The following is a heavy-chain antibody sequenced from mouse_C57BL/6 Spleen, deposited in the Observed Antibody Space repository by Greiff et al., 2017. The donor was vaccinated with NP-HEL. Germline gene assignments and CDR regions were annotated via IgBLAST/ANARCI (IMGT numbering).Heavy chain of an antibody. Sequence: EVQLVESGGGLVKPGGSLKLSCAASGFTFSDYGMHWVRQAPEKGLEWVAYISSGSSTIYYADTVKGRFTISSDNAKNTLFRQMTSLGSEETAMYYCARGVGLVGTVFAYWGQGTLVTVSA. CDR1: GFTFSDYG. CDR3: ARGVGLVGTVFAY. D-gene: IGHD4-1*01. CDR2: ISSGSSTI. V-gene: IGHV5-17*01. J-gene: IGHJ3*01.